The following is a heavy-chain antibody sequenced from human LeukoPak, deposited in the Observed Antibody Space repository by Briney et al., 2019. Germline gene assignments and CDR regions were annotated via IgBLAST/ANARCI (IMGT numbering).Heavy chain of an antibody. V-gene: IGHV3-74*01. CDR1: GFTFSRLW. CDR2: INSDGSRT. CDR3: ARISSGTDCLIPD. D-gene: IGHD6-19*01. Sequence: PGGSLRLSCAASGFTFSRLWMHWVRQAPGKGLQWISRINSDGSRTDFADFVKGRFTISRDNAKNTMYLQINSLRDEDTAVYYCARISSGTDCLIPDWGQGTLVTVSS. J-gene: IGHJ4*02.